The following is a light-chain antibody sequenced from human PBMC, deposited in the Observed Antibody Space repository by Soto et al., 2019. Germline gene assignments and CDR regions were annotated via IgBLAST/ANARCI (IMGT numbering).Light chain of an antibody. CDR1: QGISNY. CDR3: QQYDTRPTMT. Sequence: DIRMTQSQSSLSAPIGDRVTSTFRRSQGISNYLAWYQQKPGKVPKLLIYAASYLETGVPARFSGSGSGTDFSFTITSLQPEDSATYYCQQYDTRPTMTFGQGTRLEI. J-gene: IGKJ5*01. CDR2: AAS. V-gene: IGKV1-33*01.